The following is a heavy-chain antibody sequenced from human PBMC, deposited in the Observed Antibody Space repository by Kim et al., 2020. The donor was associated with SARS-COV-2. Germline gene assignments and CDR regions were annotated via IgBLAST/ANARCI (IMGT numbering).Heavy chain of an antibody. V-gene: IGHV4-4*02. CDR3: ARGVSSAWTLRAWFDP. J-gene: IGHJ5*02. CDR2: VDHSGTT. CDR1: GASISSSSC. D-gene: IGHD3-22*01. Sequence: SETLSLTCVVSGASISSSSCWSWVRQPPGKGLEWIGEVDHSGTTSYNVSLKNRVSILVDKSKKQFSLRLTSVSAADTAAYYCARGVSSAWTLRAWFDPWGQGTLVTVS.